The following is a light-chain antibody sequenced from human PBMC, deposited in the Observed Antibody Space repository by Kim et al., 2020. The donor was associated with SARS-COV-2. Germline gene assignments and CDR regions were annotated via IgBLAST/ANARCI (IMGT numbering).Light chain of an antibody. CDR1: QGSSNS. CDR3: QQYKSYPFT. CDR2: GAA. J-gene: IGKJ2*01. Sequence: AAVGDIGTITSRESQGSSNSLAWFQQKAGKAPKSLIDGAASLQSGVPSKFSGSGSGTDFTLTSSSLQPEDFATYYCQQYKSYPFTFGQGTKLEI. V-gene: IGKV1-16*02.